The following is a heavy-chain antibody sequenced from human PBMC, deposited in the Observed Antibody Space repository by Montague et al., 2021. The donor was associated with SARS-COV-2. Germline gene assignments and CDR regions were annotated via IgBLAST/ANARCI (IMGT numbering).Heavy chain of an antibody. CDR2: IYDSGST. Sequence: SETLSLTCIVSGGSISSSSYHWGWLRQPPGKGLEWIGTIYDSGSTXYNPSLKIRVTISVDTSKNQFSLKLSSVTAADTAVYYCASLPYYGGNSGFQGLVDDWGQGALVTVSS. CDR1: GGSISSSSYH. V-gene: IGHV4-39*01. J-gene: IGHJ4*02. CDR3: ASLPYYGGNSGFQGLVDD. D-gene: IGHD4-23*01.